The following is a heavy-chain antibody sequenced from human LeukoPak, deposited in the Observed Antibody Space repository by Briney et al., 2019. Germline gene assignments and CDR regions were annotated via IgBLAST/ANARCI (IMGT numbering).Heavy chain of an antibody. Sequence: GGSLRLSCAASGFTFSSYGMHWVRQAPGKGLEWVAVISYDGSNKYYADSVKGRFTISRDSSKNTLYLQMNSLRAEDTAVYYCAGRTAAQDYYMDVWGQGTLVTVSS. J-gene: IGHJ4*02. V-gene: IGHV3-30*03. CDR2: ISYDGSNK. CDR3: AGRTAAQDYYMDV. D-gene: IGHD5-18*01. CDR1: GFTFSSYG.